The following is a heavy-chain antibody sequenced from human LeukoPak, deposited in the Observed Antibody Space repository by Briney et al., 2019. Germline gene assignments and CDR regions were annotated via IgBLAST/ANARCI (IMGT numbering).Heavy chain of an antibody. Sequence: SETLSLTCDVSGVSIRSYWWSWVRKPAGKGLEWIGRIYTTGRTNYSPSFQSRVTMSIDMSSNQFSLTLTSVTAADAAVYYCARSGYTISAYHSDFWGQGAPVTVSS. J-gene: IGHJ4*02. CDR3: ARSGYTISAYHSDF. CDR2: IYTTGRT. V-gene: IGHV4-4*07. CDR1: GVSIRSYW. D-gene: IGHD5-18*01.